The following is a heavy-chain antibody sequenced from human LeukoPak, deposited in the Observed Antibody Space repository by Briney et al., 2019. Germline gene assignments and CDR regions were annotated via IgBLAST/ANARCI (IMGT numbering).Heavy chain of an antibody. Sequence: PSETLSLTCTVSGGSISSSSYYWGWIRQPPGKGLEWIGSIYYSGSTYYNPSLKSRVTISVDTSKNQFSLKLSSVTAADTAVYYCARARITMVRGAVDAFDIWGQGTMVTVSS. CDR2: IYYSGST. D-gene: IGHD3-10*01. CDR3: ARARITMVRGAVDAFDI. V-gene: IGHV4-39*07. J-gene: IGHJ3*02. CDR1: GGSISSSSYY.